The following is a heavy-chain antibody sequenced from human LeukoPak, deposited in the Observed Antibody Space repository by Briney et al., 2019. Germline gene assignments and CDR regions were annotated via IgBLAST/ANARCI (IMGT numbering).Heavy chain of an antibody. Sequence: ASVKVSCKASGYTFTGYYMHWVRQAPGQGLEWMGWINPNSGGTNYAQKFQGRVTMTRDTSISTAYMELSRLRSDDTAVYYCARQRGYSSGWYEGNWFDPWGQGTLVTVSS. CDR3: ARQRGYSSGWYEGNWFDP. CDR2: INPNSGGT. D-gene: IGHD6-19*01. CDR1: GYTFTGYY. V-gene: IGHV1-2*02. J-gene: IGHJ5*02.